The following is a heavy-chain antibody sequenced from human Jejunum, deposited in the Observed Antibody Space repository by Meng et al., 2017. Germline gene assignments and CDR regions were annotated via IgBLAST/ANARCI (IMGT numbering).Heavy chain of an antibody. V-gene: IGHV1-2*02. J-gene: IGHJ3*02. D-gene: IGHD5-24*01. CDR1: GYMFTGYY. CDR2: INPNSGAT. Sequence: ASVKVSCKASGYMFTGYYIHWVRQAPGQGLEWMGWINPNSGATNYAQKFQGRVTMTRDTSITTTYMELISLRSDDTAVFYCARHLRDGYNTVAFDIWGQGTRVTVSS. CDR3: ARHLRDGYNTVAFDI.